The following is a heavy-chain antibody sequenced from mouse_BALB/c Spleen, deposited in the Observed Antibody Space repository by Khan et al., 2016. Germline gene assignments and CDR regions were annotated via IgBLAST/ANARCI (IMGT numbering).Heavy chain of an antibody. CDR3: ARGGYVFSMDY. CDR1: GFDFSSYW. J-gene: IGHJ2*01. Sequence: EVKLEESGGGLVQPGGSLKLSCAASGFDFSSYWMSWVRQAPGKGLEWIGEINPDSSKINYTSALKYKIIISRDNAKNTLYLQISKVRSEDTALYYCARGGYVFSMDYWGQGTTLTVSS. CDR2: INPDSSKI. V-gene: IGHV4-1*02. D-gene: IGHD2-3*01.